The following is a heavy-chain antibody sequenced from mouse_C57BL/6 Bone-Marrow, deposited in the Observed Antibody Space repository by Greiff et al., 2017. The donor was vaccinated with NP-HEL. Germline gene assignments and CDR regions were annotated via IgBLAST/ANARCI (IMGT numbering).Heavy chain of an antibody. V-gene: IGHV1-72*01. D-gene: IGHD2-10*02. CDR1: GYTFTSYG. CDR2: IDPNSGGT. Sequence: QVQLQQPGAELVKPGASVKLSCKASGYTFTSYGMHWVKQRPGRGLEWIGRIDPNSGGTKYNEKFKSKATLTVDKPSSTAYMQLSSLTSEDSAVYYCARGMVKRWLYAMDYWGQGTSVTVSS. J-gene: IGHJ4*01. CDR3: ARGMVKRWLYAMDY.